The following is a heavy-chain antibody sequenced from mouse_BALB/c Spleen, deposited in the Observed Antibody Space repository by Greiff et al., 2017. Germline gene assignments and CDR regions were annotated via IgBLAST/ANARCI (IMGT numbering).Heavy chain of an antibody. CDR1: GFNIKDTY. D-gene: IGHD2-14*01. J-gene: IGHJ3*01. CDR2: IDPANGNT. Sequence: VQLKQSGAELVKPGASVKLSCTASGFNIKDTYMHWVKQRPEQGLEWIGRIDPANGNTKYDPKFQGKATITADTSSNTAYLQLSSLTSEDTAVYYCATYRSAWFAYWGQGTLVTVSA. CDR3: ATYRSAWFAY. V-gene: IGHV14-3*02.